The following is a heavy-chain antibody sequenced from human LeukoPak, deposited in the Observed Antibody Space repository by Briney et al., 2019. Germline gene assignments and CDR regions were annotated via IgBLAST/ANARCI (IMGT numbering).Heavy chain of an antibody. V-gene: IGHV3-30-3*01. CDR1: GFTFSSYT. Sequence: PGRSLRLSCAASGFTFSSYTMHWVRQAQGKGLEWVAVISYDGSNKYYADSVKGRFTISRDNSKNTLYLQMNSLRAEDTAVYYCARGTPSSSGWLYFGMDVWGQGTTVTVSS. CDR2: ISYDGSNK. D-gene: IGHD6-19*01. J-gene: IGHJ6*02. CDR3: ARGTPSSSGWLYFGMDV.